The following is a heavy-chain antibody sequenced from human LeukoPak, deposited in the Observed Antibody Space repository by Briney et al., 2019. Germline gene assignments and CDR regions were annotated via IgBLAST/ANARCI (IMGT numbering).Heavy chain of an antibody. CDR2: ISSSSSYI. CDR3: ANDRLTGSPGGFGDY. CDR1: GFTFSSYS. D-gene: IGHD1-26*01. J-gene: IGHJ4*02. Sequence: GGSLRLSCAASGFTFSSYSMNWVRQAPGKGLEWVSSISSSSSYIYYADSVKGRFTISRDNSKNTLYLQMNSLRAEDTAVYYCANDRLTGSPGGFGDYWGQGTLVTVSS. V-gene: IGHV3-21*04.